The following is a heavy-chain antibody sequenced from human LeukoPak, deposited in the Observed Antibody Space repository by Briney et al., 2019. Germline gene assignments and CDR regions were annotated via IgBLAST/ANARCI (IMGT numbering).Heavy chain of an antibody. CDR3: ARGGSGWNYFDY. V-gene: IGHV3-23*01. J-gene: IGHJ4*02. CDR2: ITPNGDGT. CDR1: RFTFSSYA. D-gene: IGHD6-19*01. Sequence: GGSLRLSCAASRFTFSSYAMGWVRQAPGRGLEWVSTITPNGDGTFYTDSVKGRFTISRDNSKNALFLQMNSLRAEDTAVYYCARGGSGWNYFDYWGQGTLVTVSS.